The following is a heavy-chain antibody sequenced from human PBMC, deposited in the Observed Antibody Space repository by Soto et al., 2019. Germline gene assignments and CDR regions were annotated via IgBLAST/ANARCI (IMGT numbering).Heavy chain of an antibody. CDR3: AREDGEEGFFRFGLYSNSGSYYGMDG. CDR1: GYTFTSYY. J-gene: IGHJ6*02. Sequence: ASVKVSCKASGYTFTSYYMHWVRQAPGQGLEWMGIINPSGGSTSYAQKFQGRVTMTRDTSTSTVYMELSSLRSEDTAVYYCAREDGEEGFFRFGLYSNSGSYYGMDGWGQGNTVTFSS. CDR2: INPSGGST. V-gene: IGHV1-46*01. D-gene: IGHD4-4*01.